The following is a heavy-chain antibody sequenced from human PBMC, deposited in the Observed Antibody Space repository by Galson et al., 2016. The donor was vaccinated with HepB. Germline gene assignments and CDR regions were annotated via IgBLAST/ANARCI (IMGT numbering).Heavy chain of an antibody. CDR1: GYIFTNHW. Sequence: QSGAEVKKPGESLKISCEASGYIFTNHWVGWVRQMPGKGLEWMGIIHPGNSDTRYNPSFEGQVTISVDKSISTAYLQWGSLKASDTGMYYCARYPDSGTYRCYFYYAMDVWGQGTTVIVSS. D-gene: IGHD1-26*01. CDR2: IHPGNSDT. J-gene: IGHJ6*02. V-gene: IGHV5-51*01. CDR3: ARYPDSGTYRCYFYYAMDV.